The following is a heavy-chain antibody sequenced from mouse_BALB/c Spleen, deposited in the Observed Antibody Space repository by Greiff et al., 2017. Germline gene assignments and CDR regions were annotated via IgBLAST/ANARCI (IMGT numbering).Heavy chain of an antibody. V-gene: IGHV1S137*01. J-gene: IGHJ4*01. CDR1: GYTFTDYA. CDR3: ARSGDDEAMDY. D-gene: IGHD2-2*01. CDR2: ISTYYGDA. Sequence: QVQLQQSGAELVRPGVSVKISCKGSGYTFTDYAMHWVKQSHAKSLEWIGVISTYYGDASYNQKFKGKATMTVDKSSSTAYMELARLTSEDSAIYYCARSGDDEAMDYWGQGTSVTVSS.